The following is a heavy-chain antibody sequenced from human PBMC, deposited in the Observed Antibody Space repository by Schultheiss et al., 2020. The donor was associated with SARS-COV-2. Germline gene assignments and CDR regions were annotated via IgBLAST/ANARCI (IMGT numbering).Heavy chain of an antibody. CDR1: GGSFSDYY. J-gene: IGHJ4*02. CDR3: LAVAASWRNDY. V-gene: IGHV4-34*01. CDR2: INNSGKT. D-gene: IGHD6-19*01. Sequence: SETLSLTCAVYGGSFSDYYWSWIRQPPGKGLEWIGEINNSGKTNYNPSLKSRVTISIDTSKNQFSLKLTSVTAADTAVYFCLAVAASWRNDYWGQGTLVTVSS.